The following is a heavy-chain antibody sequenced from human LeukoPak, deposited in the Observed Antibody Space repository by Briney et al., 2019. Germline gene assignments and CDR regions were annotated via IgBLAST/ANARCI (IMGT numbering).Heavy chain of an antibody. CDR2: IYYSGST. CDR3: ARGDGTYYYDSSGYYDLTGY. Sequence: SETLSLTCTVSGGSISSYYWSWIRQPPGKGLEWIGYIYYSGSTNYNPSLKSRVTISVDTSKNQFSLKLSSVTAADTAVYYCARGDGTYYYDSSGYYDLTGYWGQGTLVTVSS. CDR1: GGSISSYY. J-gene: IGHJ4*02. D-gene: IGHD3-22*01. V-gene: IGHV4-59*01.